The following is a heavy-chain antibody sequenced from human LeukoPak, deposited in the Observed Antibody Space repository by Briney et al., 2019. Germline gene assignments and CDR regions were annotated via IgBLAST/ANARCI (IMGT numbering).Heavy chain of an antibody. V-gene: IGHV4-34*01. Sequence: SETLSLTCAVYGGSFSGYYWSWIRQPPGKGLEWIGEINHSGSTNYNPSLKSRVTISVDTSKNQFSLKLSSVTAADTAVYYCATLGIAAAGRGWFDPWGQGTLVTVSS. D-gene: IGHD6-13*01. J-gene: IGHJ5*02. CDR3: ATLGIAAAGRGWFDP. CDR1: GGSFSGYY. CDR2: INHSGST.